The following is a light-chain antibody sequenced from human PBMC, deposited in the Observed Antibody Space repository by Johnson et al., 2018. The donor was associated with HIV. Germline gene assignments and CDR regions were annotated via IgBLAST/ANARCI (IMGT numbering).Light chain of an antibody. CDR3: GTWDSSLSAGEYV. J-gene: IGLJ1*01. Sequence: QAVLTQPPSVSAAPGQKVTISCSGSSSNVGNNYVSWYQQLPGTAPKLLIYDNNKRPSGIPDRFSGSKSGTSATLDITGLQTGDEVDYYCGTWDSSLSAGEYVFGTGTKVTVL. CDR1: SSNVGNNY. V-gene: IGLV1-51*01. CDR2: DNN.